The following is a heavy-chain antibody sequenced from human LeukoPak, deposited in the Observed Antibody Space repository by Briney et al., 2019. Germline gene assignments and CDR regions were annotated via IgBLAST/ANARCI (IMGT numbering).Heavy chain of an antibody. Sequence: SETLSLTCSVSGGSISSGSYYWSWIRQHPGKGLEWIGYIYYSGSTYYNPSLKSRVTISVDTSKNQFSLKLNSVTAADTAVYYCARLYDSFRAFDIWGQGTIITVSS. D-gene: IGHD2-8*01. CDR1: GGSISSGSYY. J-gene: IGHJ3*02. CDR3: ARLYDSFRAFDI. CDR2: IYYSGST. V-gene: IGHV4-31*03.